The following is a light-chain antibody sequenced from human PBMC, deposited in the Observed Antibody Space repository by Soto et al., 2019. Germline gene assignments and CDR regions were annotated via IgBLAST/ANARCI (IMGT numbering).Light chain of an antibody. Sequence: AIQLTQSPSSLSASVGDRVTITCRASQGISGALAWYQQKPGKAPKLLIYKASNLESGVPSRFSGSGSGTEFTLTISSLQPDDFATYYCQHYNSYSEAFGQGTKVDIK. CDR3: QHYNSYSEA. V-gene: IGKV1-13*02. J-gene: IGKJ1*01. CDR2: KAS. CDR1: QGISGA.